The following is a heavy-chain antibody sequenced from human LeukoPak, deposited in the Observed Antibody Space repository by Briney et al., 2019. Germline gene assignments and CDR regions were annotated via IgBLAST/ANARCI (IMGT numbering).Heavy chain of an antibody. V-gene: IGHV3-23*01. CDR2: ISGSGGST. J-gene: IGHJ4*02. CDR1: GFTFSSYA. D-gene: IGHD1-26*01. CDR3: ATSKYSGSY. Sequence: GGSLRLSCAASGFTFSSYAMSWVRQAPGKGLEWVSSISGSGGSTYYADSVKGRFTISRANSENTLYVQMNSLRAEDTAVYYCATSKYSGSYWGQGTLVTVSS.